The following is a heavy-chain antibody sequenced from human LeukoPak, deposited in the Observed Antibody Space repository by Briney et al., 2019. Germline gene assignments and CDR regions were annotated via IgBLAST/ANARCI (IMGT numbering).Heavy chain of an antibody. Sequence: SETLSLTCAVYGGSFSDYYWSWIRQPPGMGLEWIGEINHIGSTNYNPSLKSRVTISVDTSKNQFSLKLSSVTAADTAVYYCARASPDQYYYDSSGGFDYWGQGTLVTVSS. CDR2: INHIGST. D-gene: IGHD3-22*01. V-gene: IGHV4-34*01. CDR3: ARASPDQYYYDSSGGFDY. J-gene: IGHJ4*02. CDR1: GGSFSDYY.